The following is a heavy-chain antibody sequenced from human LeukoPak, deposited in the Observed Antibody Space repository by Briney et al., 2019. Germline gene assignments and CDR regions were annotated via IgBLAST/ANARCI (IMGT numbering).Heavy chain of an antibody. CDR2: IYTSGST. V-gene: IGHV4-39*07. J-gene: IGHJ3*02. Sequence: SETLSLTCTVSGGSISSNSYYWGWIRQPPGKGLEWIGRIYTSGSTNYNPSLKSRVTISVDTSKNQFSLKLSSVTAADTAVYYCARVNSGSYYYAFDIWGQGTMVTVSS. D-gene: IGHD1-26*01. CDR1: GGSISSNSYY. CDR3: ARVNSGSYYYAFDI.